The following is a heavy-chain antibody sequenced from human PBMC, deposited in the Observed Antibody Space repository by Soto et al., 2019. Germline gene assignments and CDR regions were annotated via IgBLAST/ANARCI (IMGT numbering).Heavy chain of an antibody. V-gene: IGHV3-21*01. J-gene: IGHJ6*02. CDR3: ARDKEGFWSGTIRLWYGMDV. CDR1: GFTFSSYS. D-gene: IGHD3-3*01. CDR2: ISSSSSYI. Sequence: EVQLVESGGGLVKPGGSLRLSCAASGFTFSSYSMNWVRQAPGKGLEWVSSISSSSSYIYYADSVKGRFTISRDNAENSLYLQMNSLRAEDTAVYYCARDKEGFWSGTIRLWYGMDVWGQGTTVTVSS.